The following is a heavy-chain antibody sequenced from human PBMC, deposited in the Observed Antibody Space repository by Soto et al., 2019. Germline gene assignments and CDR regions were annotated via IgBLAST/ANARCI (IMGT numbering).Heavy chain of an antibody. D-gene: IGHD3-10*01. V-gene: IGHV3-15*07. CDR3: TTDLPVRDLYYFDY. Sequence: GGSLRLSCASSGFTFSNAWMNWVRQAPGKGLEWVGRIKSKTDGGTTDYAAPVKGRFTISRDDSKNTLYLQMNSLKTEDTAVYYCTTDLPVRDLYYFDYWGQGTLVTVSS. J-gene: IGHJ4*02. CDR2: IKSKTDGGTT. CDR1: GFTFSNAW.